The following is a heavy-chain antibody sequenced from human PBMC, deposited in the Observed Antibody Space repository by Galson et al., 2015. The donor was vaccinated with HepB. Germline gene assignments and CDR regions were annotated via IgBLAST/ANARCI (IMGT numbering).Heavy chain of an antibody. D-gene: IGHD1-14*01. J-gene: IGHJ3*02. V-gene: IGHV1-45*02. CDR1: GHTFTYRY. Sequence: SVRVSCKASGHTFTYRYLYWVRRAPGQALEWMGGITPFNGNTNYAQNFQDRVTITGDRSMSTAYMELSSLRSEDTAMYYCANRGFDAFDIWGQGTMVTVSS. CDR3: ANRGFDAFDI. CDR2: ITPFNGNT.